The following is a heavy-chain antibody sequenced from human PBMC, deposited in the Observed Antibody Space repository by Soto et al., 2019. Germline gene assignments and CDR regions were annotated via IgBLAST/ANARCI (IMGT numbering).Heavy chain of an antibody. V-gene: IGHV3-23*01. J-gene: IGHJ6*02. D-gene: IGHD3-3*01. CDR2: ISGSGCST. CDR3: AKRRFLEWLDV. CDR1: GFTFSSYA. Sequence: GGSLRLCCAAPGFTFSSYAMSWVRQGPGKGLEWVSAISGSGCSTYYADSVKGRFTISRDNSKNTLYLQMNSLRAEDTAVYYCAKRRFLEWLDVCGQGPTVTLSS.